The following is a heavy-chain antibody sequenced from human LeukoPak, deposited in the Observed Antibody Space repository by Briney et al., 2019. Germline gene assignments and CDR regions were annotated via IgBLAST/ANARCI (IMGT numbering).Heavy chain of an antibody. Sequence: ASVKVSCKASGYTFTGYYMHWVRQAPGQGLEWMGWINPNSGGTNYAQKFQGRVTMTRDTSISTAYMELSRLRSDDTAVYYCARDHSSSGWGLDYWGQGTLVTVSS. J-gene: IGHJ4*02. CDR2: INPNSGGT. D-gene: IGHD6-6*01. CDR3: ARDHSSSGWGLDY. V-gene: IGHV1-2*02. CDR1: GYTFTGYY.